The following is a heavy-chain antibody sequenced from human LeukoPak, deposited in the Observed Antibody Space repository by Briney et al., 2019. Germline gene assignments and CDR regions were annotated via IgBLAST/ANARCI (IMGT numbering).Heavy chain of an antibody. CDR3: ARDGPRGYFQH. Sequence: ASVKVSYNTSGYTFTSYGISWVRQAPGQGLEYMGWINTYNGHTNYAQKLQGRVTVTTDTSTSTAYLELRSLRSDDTAVYYCARDGPRGYFQHWGQGTLITVSS. CDR2: INTYNGHT. J-gene: IGHJ1*01. V-gene: IGHV1-18*01. D-gene: IGHD1-14*01. CDR1: GYTFTSYG.